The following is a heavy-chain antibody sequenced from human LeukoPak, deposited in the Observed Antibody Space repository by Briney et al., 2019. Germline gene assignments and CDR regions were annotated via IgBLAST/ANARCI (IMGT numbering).Heavy chain of an antibody. Sequence: PSETLSLTCTVSGGSISSYYWSWIRQPPGRGLEWIGFIHSSGSTNYNPSLKSRVTIVVDTSKNQFSLILNSVTAADTAIYYCARGKTMTNWDYWGQGTLVTVYS. CDR2: IHSSGST. J-gene: IGHJ4*02. D-gene: IGHD7-27*01. CDR1: GGSISSYY. CDR3: ARGKTMTNWDY. V-gene: IGHV4-59*01.